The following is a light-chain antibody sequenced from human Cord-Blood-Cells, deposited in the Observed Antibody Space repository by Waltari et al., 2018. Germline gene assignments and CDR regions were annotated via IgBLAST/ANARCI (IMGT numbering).Light chain of an antibody. CDR3: QQRVT. CDR1: QSISSW. V-gene: IGKV1-5*01. Sequence: DIQMTQSPSTLSASVGDRVTITCRASQSISSWLAWYQQKPGKAPKLLIYDASSLESGVPSRFSGSGSGTEFTLTISNLQPDDFATYYCQQRVTFGPGTKVDIK. CDR2: DAS. J-gene: IGKJ3*01.